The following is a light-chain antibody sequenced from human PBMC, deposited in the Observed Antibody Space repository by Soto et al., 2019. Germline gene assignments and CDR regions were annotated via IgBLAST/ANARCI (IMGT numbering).Light chain of an antibody. CDR2: DAS. CDR3: QQYARPPFA. V-gene: IGKV3-20*01. Sequence: EIVLTQSPGTLSLSPGERATLSCRASQSVSNNYLAWYQQKPGQAPRLLIYDASSRATGIPDRVSGSGSGTDFTLTISRLEPEDFAVYYCQQYARPPFAFGQGTKVDI. CDR1: QSVSNNY. J-gene: IGKJ2*01.